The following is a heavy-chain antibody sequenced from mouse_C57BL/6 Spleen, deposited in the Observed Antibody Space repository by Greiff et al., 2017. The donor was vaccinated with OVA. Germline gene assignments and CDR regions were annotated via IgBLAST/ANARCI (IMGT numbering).Heavy chain of an antibody. D-gene: IGHD2-4*01. CDR1: GYTFTEYT. Sequence: QVQLKQSGAELVKPGASVKLSCKASGYTFTEYTIHWVKQRSGQGLEWIGWFYPGSGSITSNEKFKDKATLTADKSSSTVYMELRRLTSEDSAVYFCARHEDKEGLRGFGYWGQGTTLTVSS. J-gene: IGHJ2*01. V-gene: IGHV1-62-2*01. CDR2: FYPGSGSI. CDR3: ARHEDKEGLRGFGY.